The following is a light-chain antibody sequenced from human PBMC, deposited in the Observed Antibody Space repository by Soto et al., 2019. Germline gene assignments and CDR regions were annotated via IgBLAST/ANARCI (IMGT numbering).Light chain of an antibody. CDR1: QSISTW. Sequence: DIQMTQSPSTLSASVGDRVTIACRASQSISTWLAWYQQKPGKAPKLLIYKASILESGVPSRFSGSGSATEITLTISSLQPEDFASYYCQQYVTFPLTFGGGTKVEIK. J-gene: IGKJ4*01. CDR2: KAS. CDR3: QQYVTFPLT. V-gene: IGKV1-5*03.